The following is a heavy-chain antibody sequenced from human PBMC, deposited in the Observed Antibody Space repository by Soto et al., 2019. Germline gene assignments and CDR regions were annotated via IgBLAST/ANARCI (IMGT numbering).Heavy chain of an antibody. CDR3: AKGPFGCCYDLDY. CDR1: GFTFSNYV. D-gene: IGHD5-12*01. Sequence: EVQLLDSGGGLVQPGGSLRLSCAASGFTFSNYVMNWVRQAPGKGLDWVSAISASGGSTYYADSVKGRFTISRDNSKNTLYLQMSSLSSADTAVYYCAKGPFGCCYDLDYWGQGTLVTVSS. V-gene: IGHV3-23*01. CDR2: ISASGGST. J-gene: IGHJ4*02.